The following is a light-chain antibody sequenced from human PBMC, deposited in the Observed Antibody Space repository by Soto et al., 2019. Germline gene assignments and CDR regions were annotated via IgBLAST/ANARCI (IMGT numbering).Light chain of an antibody. CDR1: QSITTW. V-gene: IGKV1-5*01. J-gene: IGKJ1*01. CDR3: QHYKMYSPWT. Sequence: DIPMTQSPFTVSAYVGDSVTITCRASQSITTWLAWYQQRPGKAHKLLIYDVSSLQSGVPSRFSGSGSGTEFTLTISSLQPHDFATYYCQHYKMYSPWTVGQGTKLDIK. CDR2: DVS.